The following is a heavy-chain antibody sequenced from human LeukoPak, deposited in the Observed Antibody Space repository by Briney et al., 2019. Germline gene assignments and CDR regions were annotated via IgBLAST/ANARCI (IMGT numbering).Heavy chain of an antibody. CDR2: IFPRDSNT. V-gene: IGHV5-51*01. CDR1: GFIFTSYW. D-gene: IGHD2-2*01. CDR3: AVPSPSPTSSDY. J-gene: IGHJ4*02. Sequence: GESLQISCKASGFIFTSYWIGWVRQMPGKGLEWMGIIFPRDSNTRYSPSFQGQVTISADKSISTAYLQWSSLKASDTAMYYCAVPSPSPTSSDYWGQGTLVTVSS.